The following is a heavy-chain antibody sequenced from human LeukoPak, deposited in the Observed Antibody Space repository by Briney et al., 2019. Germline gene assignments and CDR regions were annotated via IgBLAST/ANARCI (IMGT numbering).Heavy chain of an antibody. D-gene: IGHD3-16*02. CDR2: ISGSGGST. Sequence: HPGGSLRLSCAASGFTFSSYGMSWVRQAPGKGLEWVSAISGSGGSTYYADSVKGRFTISRDNSKNTLYLQMNSLRAEDTAVYYCAKDRGITFGGVIVTVYYFDYWGQGTLVTVSS. V-gene: IGHV3-23*01. CDR3: AKDRGITFGGVIVTVYYFDY. CDR1: GFTFSSYG. J-gene: IGHJ4*02.